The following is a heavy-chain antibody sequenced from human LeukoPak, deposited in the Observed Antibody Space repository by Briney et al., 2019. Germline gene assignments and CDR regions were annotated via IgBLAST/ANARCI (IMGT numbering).Heavy chain of an antibody. CDR3: ARLYSSSWYRGNWFDP. D-gene: IGHD6-13*01. CDR2: IYYSGST. V-gene: IGHV4-59*08. CDR1: GGSIGSYY. Sequence: PSETLSLTCTVSGGSIGSYYWSWIRQPPGKGLEWIGYIYYSGSTNYNPSLKSRVTISVDTSKNQFSLKLSSVTAADTAVYYCARLYSSSWYRGNWFDPWGQGTLVTVSS. J-gene: IGHJ5*02.